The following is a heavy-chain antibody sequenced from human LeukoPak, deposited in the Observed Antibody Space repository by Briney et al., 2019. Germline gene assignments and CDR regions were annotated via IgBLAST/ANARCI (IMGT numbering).Heavy chain of an antibody. CDR1: GGSISSYY. J-gene: IGHJ5*02. CDR3: ARGLTMIVGWFDP. V-gene: IGHV4-59*01. D-gene: IGHD3-22*01. CDR2: IYYSGST. Sequence: PSETLSLTCTVSGGSISSYYWSWIRQPPGKGLEWIGYIYYSGSTNYNPSLKSRVTISVDTSKNQFSLKLSSVTTADTAVYYCARGLTMIVGWFDPWGQGALVTVSS.